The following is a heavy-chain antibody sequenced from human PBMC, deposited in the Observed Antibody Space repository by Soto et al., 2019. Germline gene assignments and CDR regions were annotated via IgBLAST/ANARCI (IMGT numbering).Heavy chain of an antibody. CDR2: ISFDGSNK. J-gene: IGHJ6*03. V-gene: IGHV3-30*18. CDR1: GFSFSTYG. CDR3: AKGGYCSGVSCYSHMDV. Sequence: QVELVESGGVVVQPERFLRLSCAASGFSFSTYGMHWVRQAPDKGLEWVALISFDGSNKYYADSVKGRFTISRDNSQNTLYLQVNSLRAADTAVYYCAKGGYCSGVSCYSHMDVWGTGTTVTVSS. D-gene: IGHD2-15*01.